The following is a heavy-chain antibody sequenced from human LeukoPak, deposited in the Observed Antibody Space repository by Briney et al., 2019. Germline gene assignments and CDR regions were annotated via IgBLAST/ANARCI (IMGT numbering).Heavy chain of an antibody. J-gene: IGHJ4*02. CDR1: GFTFSNAW. CDR3: ASGYGDRIDY. D-gene: IGHD4-17*01. Sequence: GGSLRLSCAASGFTFSNAWMSWVRQAPGKGLEWVGRIKSRTDGGTTDYAAPVKGRFTISRDNAKNSLYLQMNSLRDEDTAVYYCASGYGDRIDYWGQGTLVTVSS. V-gene: IGHV3-15*01. CDR2: IKSRTDGGTT.